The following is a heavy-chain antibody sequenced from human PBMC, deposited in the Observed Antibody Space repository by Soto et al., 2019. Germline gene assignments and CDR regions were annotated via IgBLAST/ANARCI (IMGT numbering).Heavy chain of an antibody. D-gene: IGHD4-17*01. V-gene: IGHV3-73*01. CDR3: TRPNGDYDFYWFDP. CDR2: IRSKANSYAT. J-gene: IGHJ5*02. Sequence: PGGSLRLSCAASGFTFSGSAMHWVRQASGKGLEWVGRIRSKANSYATAYAASVKGRFTISRDDSKNTAYLQMNSLKTEDTAVYYCTRPNGDYDFYWFDPWGQGTLVTVPQ. CDR1: GFTFSGSA.